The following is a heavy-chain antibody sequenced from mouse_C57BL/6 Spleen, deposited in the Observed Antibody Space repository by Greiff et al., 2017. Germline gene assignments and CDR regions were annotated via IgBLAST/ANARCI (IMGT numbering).Heavy chain of an antibody. D-gene: IGHD1-1*01. V-gene: IGHV1-82*01. CDR1: GYAFRSSW. CDR2: IYPGDGDT. Sequence: QVQLQQSGPELVKPGASVKISCKASGYAFRSSWMNWVKQRPGKGLEWIGRIYPGDGDTNYNGKFKGKATLTADKSSSTAYMQLSSLTSEDSAVYFCARTDYYYGSTYYAMDYWGQGTSVTVSS. J-gene: IGHJ4*01. CDR3: ARTDYYYGSTYYAMDY.